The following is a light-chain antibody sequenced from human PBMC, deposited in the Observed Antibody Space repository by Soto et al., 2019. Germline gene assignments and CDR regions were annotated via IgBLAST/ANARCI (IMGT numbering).Light chain of an antibody. CDR3: AALDDSLRGVV. J-gene: IGLJ2*01. CDR2: RDN. CDR1: TSNIEKFY. Sequence: QAVVTQPPSASATPGQRVTISCSGSTSNIEKFYVYWYQQLPGTAPKLLVYRDNQRPSGVPDRFSGSKSGTSASLAISGLRADDEADYYCAALDDSLRGVVFGGGTKLTVL. V-gene: IGLV1-47*01.